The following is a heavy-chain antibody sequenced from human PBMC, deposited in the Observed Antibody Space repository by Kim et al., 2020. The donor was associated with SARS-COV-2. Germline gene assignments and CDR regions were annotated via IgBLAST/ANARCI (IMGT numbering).Heavy chain of an antibody. Sequence: ASVKVSCKASGYKFTKFSLNWVRQAPGQGLEWMGWISTNTGKPTYAQDFTGHFVFSLNTSASTAYLEITSLKAEDSGVYFCARGPPIDGSGPYVPYCGQG. D-gene: IGHD3-10*01. CDR3: ARGPPIDGSGPYVPY. V-gene: IGHV7-4-1*02. CDR1: GYKFTKFS. CDR2: ISTNTGKP. J-gene: IGHJ4*02.